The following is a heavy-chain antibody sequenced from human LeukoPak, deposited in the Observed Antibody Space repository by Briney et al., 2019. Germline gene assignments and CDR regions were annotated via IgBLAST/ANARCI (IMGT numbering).Heavy chain of an antibody. Sequence: PGGSLRLSCAASGFSFNNFDIHWIRQAPGQGLAWVAHIRYDGSNKYYADSVKGRSTISRDNSKSTVYLQMNSLRPEDTAVYYCAKPLFAAAGLAFFDLWGQGTLVAVSS. V-gene: IGHV3-30*02. D-gene: IGHD6-13*01. CDR3: AKPLFAAAGLAFFDL. CDR1: GFSFNNFD. CDR2: IRYDGSNK. J-gene: IGHJ4*02.